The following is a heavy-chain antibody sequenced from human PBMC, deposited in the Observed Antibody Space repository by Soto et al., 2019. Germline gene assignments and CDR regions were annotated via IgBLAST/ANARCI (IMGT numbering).Heavy chain of an antibody. CDR1: GYTFTSYG. CDR2: ISGYNGNT. J-gene: IGHJ5*02. CDR3: AKSRSWVIMGPNWLDP. Sequence: QDQLVQSGPEVKRPGASVKVSCKASGYTFTSYGISWVRQAPGQGLEWMGWISGYNGNTEYAQNFQGRVTMTTDTSTSTAYMELRSLRSEDTAVYYCAKSRSWVIMGPNWLDPWGQGTLVTVSS. D-gene: IGHD2-8*01. V-gene: IGHV1-18*01.